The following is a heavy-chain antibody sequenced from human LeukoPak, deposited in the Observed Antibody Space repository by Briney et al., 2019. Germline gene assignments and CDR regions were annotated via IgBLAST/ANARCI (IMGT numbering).Heavy chain of an antibody. V-gene: IGHV1-69*06. CDR2: IIPIFGTA. Sequence: SVKVSCKASGGTFTSYAINWVRQAPGQGLEWMGGIIPIFGTANYAQKFQGRVTITADKSTSTAYMELSSPRSEDTAVYYCAREEWNLQYSGYDWTYYFDYWGQGTLVTVSS. D-gene: IGHD5-12*01. CDR1: GGTFTSYA. J-gene: IGHJ4*02. CDR3: AREEWNLQYSGYDWTYYFDY.